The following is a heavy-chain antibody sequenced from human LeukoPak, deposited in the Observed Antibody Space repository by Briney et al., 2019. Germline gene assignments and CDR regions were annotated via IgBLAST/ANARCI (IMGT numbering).Heavy chain of an antibody. CDR3: ARGTFLEWTDYYYGMDV. V-gene: IGHV4-59*01. Sequence: SETLSLTCTVSGGSISSYYWSWIRQPPGNGLEWIGYIYYSGSTNYNPSLKSRVTISVDTSKNQFSLKLSSVTAADTAVYYCARGTFLEWTDYYYGMDVWGQGTTVTVSS. D-gene: IGHD3-3*02. J-gene: IGHJ6*02. CDR1: GGSISSYY. CDR2: IYYSGST.